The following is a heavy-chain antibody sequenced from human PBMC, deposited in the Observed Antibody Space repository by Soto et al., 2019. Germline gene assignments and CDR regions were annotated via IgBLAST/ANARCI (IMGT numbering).Heavy chain of an antibody. Sequence: DEQLVESGGGSLQPGESLRLSCAASGFSFRNYAMTWVRQSPGKGLEWVSLISSGGGTTNYADSMKGRFSISRDNSQNMLYLQMNGLRGEDTALYYCAKLKGGLGRFYGMDAWGQGTMVIVSS. D-gene: IGHD3-3*01. J-gene: IGHJ6*01. CDR1: GFSFRNYA. CDR3: AKLKGGLGRFYGMDA. CDR2: ISSGGGTT. V-gene: IGHV3-23*04.